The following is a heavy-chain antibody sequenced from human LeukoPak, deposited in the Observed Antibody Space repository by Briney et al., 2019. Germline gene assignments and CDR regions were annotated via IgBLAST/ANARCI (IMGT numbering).Heavy chain of an antibody. CDR2: ISAYNGNT. D-gene: IGHD1-26*01. Sequence: ASVKVSCKASGYTVTIYGISWVRQAPGQELEWMGWISAYNGNTNYAQKLQGRVTMTTDTSTSTAYMELRSLRSDDTAVYYCARGGAASYYYYYYGMDVWGQGTTVTVSS. J-gene: IGHJ6*02. V-gene: IGHV1-18*01. CDR3: ARGGAASYYYYYYGMDV. CDR1: GYTVTIYG.